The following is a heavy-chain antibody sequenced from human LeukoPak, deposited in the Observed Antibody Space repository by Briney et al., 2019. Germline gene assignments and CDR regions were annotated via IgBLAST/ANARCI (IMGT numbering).Heavy chain of an antibody. CDR2: IYYSGST. CDR3: AREVGAASRIAAAGTSDY. D-gene: IGHD6-13*01. J-gene: IGHJ4*02. V-gene: IGHV4-39*07. Sequence: SETLSLTCTVSGGSISSSSYYWGWIRQPPGKGLEWIGSIYYSGSTYYNPSLKSRVTISVDTSKNQFSLKLSSVTAADTAVYYCAREVGAASRIAAAGTSDYWGQGTLVTVSS. CDR1: GGSISSSSYY.